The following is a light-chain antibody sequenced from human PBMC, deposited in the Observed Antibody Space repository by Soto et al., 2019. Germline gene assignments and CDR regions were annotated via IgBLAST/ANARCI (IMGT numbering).Light chain of an antibody. CDR2: GAS. CDR1: QSVSNN. V-gene: IGKV3D-15*01. Sequence: EVLMTQSPGTLSLSPGERATLSCRASQSVSNNLAWYQQKPGQAPRLLIYGASTRATGIPARFSGSGSGTEFTLTISSLQSEDFAVYYCQQYNNWPLTFGGGTKVDIK. J-gene: IGKJ4*01. CDR3: QQYNNWPLT.